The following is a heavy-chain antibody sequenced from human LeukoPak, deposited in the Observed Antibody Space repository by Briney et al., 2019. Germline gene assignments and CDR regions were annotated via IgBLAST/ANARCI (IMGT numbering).Heavy chain of an antibody. Sequence: GGSLRLSCAASGFTFSSYSMNWVRQAPGKGLEWVSAISGSGGSTYYADSVKGRFTISRDNSKNTLYLQMNSLRAEDTAVYYCAKETDFWSGYYGTDYWGQGTPVTVSS. D-gene: IGHD3-3*01. V-gene: IGHV3-23*01. J-gene: IGHJ4*02. CDR3: AKETDFWSGYYGTDY. CDR1: GFTFSSYS. CDR2: ISGSGGST.